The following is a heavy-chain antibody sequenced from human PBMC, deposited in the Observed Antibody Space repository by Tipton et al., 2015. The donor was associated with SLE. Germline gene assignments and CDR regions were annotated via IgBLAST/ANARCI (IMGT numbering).Heavy chain of an antibody. CDR2: INHSGTT. CDR1: GGSFSAYY. V-gene: IGHV4-34*01. CDR3: ARVETFMVVTLIYYFDH. D-gene: IGHD4/OR15-4a*01. J-gene: IGHJ4*02. Sequence: TLSLTCAVYGGSFSAYYWSWIRQAPGKGLEWIGEINHSGTTHYSPSLRSRVSMSVDTAKDQFSLKLSSVTAADTAMYYCARVETFMVVTLIYYFDHWGQGTLVTVSS.